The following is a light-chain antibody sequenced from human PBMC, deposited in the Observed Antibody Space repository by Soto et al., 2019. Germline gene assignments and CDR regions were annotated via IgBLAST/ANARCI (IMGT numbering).Light chain of an antibody. CDR1: QSISRT. J-gene: IGKJ4*01. CDR2: GGS. CDR3: QQYGRSVT. V-gene: IGKV3-20*01. Sequence: EIVLTQSPDTLSVSPGERAALSCRASQSISRTLAWYQQKSGQPPRLLIYGGSTRATGIPDRFSGSGSGTDFVLTVSRLDPEDSAVYYCQQYGRSVTFGGGTKVDIK.